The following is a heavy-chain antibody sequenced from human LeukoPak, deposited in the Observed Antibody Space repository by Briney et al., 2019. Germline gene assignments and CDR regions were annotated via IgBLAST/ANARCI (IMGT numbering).Heavy chain of an antibody. D-gene: IGHD4-17*01. CDR2: IYYSGST. CDR3: ARHLPYNTVTFDY. CDR1: GGSISSYY. J-gene: IGHJ4*02. Sequence: SETLSLTCTVSGGSISSYYWSWIRQPPGKGLEWIGYIYYSGSTNYNPSLKSRVTISVDTSKNQFSLKLSSVTAADTAVYYCARHLPYNTVTFDYWGQGTLVTVSS. V-gene: IGHV4-59*08.